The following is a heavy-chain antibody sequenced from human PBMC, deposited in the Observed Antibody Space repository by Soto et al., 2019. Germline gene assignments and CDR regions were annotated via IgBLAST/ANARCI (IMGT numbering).Heavy chain of an antibody. CDR3: AREWSPPLEVFDY. D-gene: IGHD1-26*01. V-gene: IGHV3-7*03. Sequence: LRLSCAASGFTFSTYWMTWVRQAPGKGLEWVANIKQDGSEKYYVDSVKGRFTISRDNAKNSLYLQMNSLKAEDTAVYYCAREWSPPLEVFDYWGQGTLVTVSS. J-gene: IGHJ4*02. CDR1: GFTFSTYW. CDR2: IKQDGSEK.